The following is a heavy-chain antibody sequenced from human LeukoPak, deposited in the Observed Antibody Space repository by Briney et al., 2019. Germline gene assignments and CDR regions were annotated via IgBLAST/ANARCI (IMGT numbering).Heavy chain of an antibody. CDR2: ISSSSRYI. D-gene: IGHD1-26*01. J-gene: IGHJ4*02. CDR1: GFSFSSFS. V-gene: IGHV3-21*01. Sequence: GGSLRLSCAASGFSFSSFSMNWVRQAPGKGLEWVSSISSSSRYIYYADSVKGRFTISRDNAKNSLFLQMNSLRAEDTAVYYCVSGSPAGDYWGQGTLVTVSS. CDR3: VSGSPAGDY.